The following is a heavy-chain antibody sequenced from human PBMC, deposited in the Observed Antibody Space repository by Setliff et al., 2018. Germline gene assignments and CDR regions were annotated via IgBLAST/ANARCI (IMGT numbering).Heavy chain of an antibody. CDR2: IDHSGNT. J-gene: IGHJ5*02. CDR3: ARGYCSSSGCFFAGWFDP. Sequence: SETLSLTCAVYDGSFSSYYWSWIRQPPGKGLEWIGEIDHSGNTNYNPSLKSRVTIFVDTSKNQFSLKLSSVTAADMAVYYCARGYCSSSGCFFAGWFDPWGQGTLVTVSS. D-gene: IGHD2-2*01. CDR1: DGSFSSYY. V-gene: IGHV4-34*01.